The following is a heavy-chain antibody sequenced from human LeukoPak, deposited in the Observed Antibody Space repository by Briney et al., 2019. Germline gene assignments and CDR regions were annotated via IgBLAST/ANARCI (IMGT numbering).Heavy chain of an antibody. CDR2: ISYDGSNK. V-gene: IGHV3-30*18. Sequence: QPGGSLRLSCAASGFTFSSYGMHWVRQAPGKGLEWVAVISYDGSNKYYADSVKGRFTISRDNSKNTLYLQMNSLRAEDTAVYYCANGNWNDRLLYYFDYWGQGTLVTVSS. D-gene: IGHD1-1*01. CDR3: ANGNWNDRLLYYFDY. CDR1: GFTFSSYG. J-gene: IGHJ4*02.